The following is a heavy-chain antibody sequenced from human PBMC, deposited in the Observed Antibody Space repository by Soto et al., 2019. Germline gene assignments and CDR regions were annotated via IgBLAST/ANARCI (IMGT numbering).Heavy chain of an antibody. CDR2: INSDGSST. CDR3: ARGPEGYSYGED. Sequence: EVQLVESGGGLVQPGGSLRLSCAASGFTFSNYWMHWVRQASEKGLVWVSRINSDGSSTAYADSVKGRFTISRDNVKNTLYLQMNSLRAEDTAVYYCARGPEGYSYGEDWGQGTLVTVSS. CDR1: GFTFSNYW. D-gene: IGHD5-18*01. V-gene: IGHV3-74*01. J-gene: IGHJ4*02.